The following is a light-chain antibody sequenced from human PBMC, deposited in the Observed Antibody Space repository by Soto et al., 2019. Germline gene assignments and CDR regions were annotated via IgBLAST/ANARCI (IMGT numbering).Light chain of an antibody. J-gene: IGKJ4*01. Sequence: EIVLTQSPATLSLSPGDRATLSCRASQSVSSYLAWYQQKPGQAPRLLIYDASNRATGIPARFSGSGSGTEFTLTISSLEPEDFAVYYCQQRSNWPRLTFGGGTKVEIK. CDR3: QQRSNWPRLT. CDR2: DAS. CDR1: QSVSSY. V-gene: IGKV3-11*01.